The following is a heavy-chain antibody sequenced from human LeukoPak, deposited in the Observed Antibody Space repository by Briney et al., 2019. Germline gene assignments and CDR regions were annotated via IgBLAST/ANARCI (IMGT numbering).Heavy chain of an antibody. V-gene: IGHV1-18*01. CDR1: GYTFTSYG. J-gene: IGHJ3*02. Sequence: VSVKVSCKASGYTFTSYGIIWVRQAPGQGLEWMGWISGYNGNTNYAQKLQGRVTMTTDTSTSTAYMELRSLRSDDTAVYYCAREHVDTSFDIWGQGTMVTVSS. D-gene: IGHD5-18*01. CDR2: ISGYNGNT. CDR3: AREHVDTSFDI.